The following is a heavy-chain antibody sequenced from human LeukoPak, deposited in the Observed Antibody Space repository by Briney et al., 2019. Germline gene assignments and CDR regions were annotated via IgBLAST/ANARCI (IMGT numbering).Heavy chain of an antibody. CDR2: ISGSGGST. D-gene: IGHD3-3*01. V-gene: IGHV3-23*01. CDR1: GFTFSSYA. CDR3: PKDARIFAVVLSPDTWFDP. Sequence: GGSLRLSCAASGFTFSSYAMSWVRQAPGQGLEWVPAISGSGGSTCYADSVKGRFTMSRDNSKTTLYLQMNSLRAEATAVYYGPKDARIFAVVLSPDTWFDPWGQGTLVTVSS. J-gene: IGHJ5*02.